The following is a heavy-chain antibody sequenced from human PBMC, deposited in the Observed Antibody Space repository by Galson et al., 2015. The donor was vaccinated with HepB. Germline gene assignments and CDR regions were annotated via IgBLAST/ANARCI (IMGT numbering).Heavy chain of an antibody. D-gene: IGHD3-22*01. V-gene: IGHV3-43D*03. CDR2: ISWDGGST. CDR1: GFTFDDYA. J-gene: IGHJ4*02. Sequence: SLRLSGAASGFTFDDYAMHWVRQAPGKGLEWVSLISWDGGSTYYADSVKGRFTISRDNSKNSLYLQMNSLRAEDTALYYCAKSTVDSSGYYFDYWGQGTLVTVSS. CDR3: AKSTVDSSGYYFDY.